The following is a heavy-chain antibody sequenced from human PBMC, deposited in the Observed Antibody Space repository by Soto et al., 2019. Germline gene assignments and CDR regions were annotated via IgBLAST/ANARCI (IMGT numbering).Heavy chain of an antibody. CDR2: IKRDGREK. D-gene: IGHD2-8*01. V-gene: IGHV3-7*05. Sequence: EAQLVESGGGLVQPGGSLRLSCEASGFTFGSYWMTWVRQPPGKGLEWVANIKRDGREKSYLDSVRGRFTISRDNVGNSLALQMNSLRVEDTALYYCARDVSPGTSALYLDAFDIWGQGTMVTVSS. J-gene: IGHJ3*02. CDR1: GFTFGSYW. CDR3: ARDVSPGTSALYLDAFDI.